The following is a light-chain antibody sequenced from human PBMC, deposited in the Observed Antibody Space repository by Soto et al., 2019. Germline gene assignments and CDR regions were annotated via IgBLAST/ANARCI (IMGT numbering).Light chain of an antibody. Sequence: DLQMTQSPSSLSASVGDRVTITCRAGQSISTYLNWYQQKPGKAPNLLIYAASRLQSGVPSRFSGSGSGTDFTLTISSLQPEDFATYYCQESDAFPYTFGGGTKVEIK. CDR2: AAS. CDR1: QSISTY. CDR3: QESDAFPYT. V-gene: IGKV1-39*01. J-gene: IGKJ4*01.